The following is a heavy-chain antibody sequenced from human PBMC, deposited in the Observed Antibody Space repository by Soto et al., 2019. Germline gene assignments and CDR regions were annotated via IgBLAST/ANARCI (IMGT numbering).Heavy chain of an antibody. Sequence: QVPLVESGGGVVQPGRSLRLSCAASGFTFSSYGMHWVRQAPGKGLEWVALVWYDGGNKYYADSVKGRFTISRDNSKNTLYLQMNSLRDEYTAVYYCVRAAGYSGNDYVYYYGMDVWGQGTTVTVSS. CDR3: VRAAGYSGNDYVYYYGMDV. V-gene: IGHV3-33*01. D-gene: IGHD5-12*01. J-gene: IGHJ6*02. CDR1: GFTFSSYG. CDR2: VWYDGGNK.